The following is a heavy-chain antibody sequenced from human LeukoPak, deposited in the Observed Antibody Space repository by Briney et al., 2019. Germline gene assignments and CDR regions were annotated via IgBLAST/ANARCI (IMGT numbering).Heavy chain of an antibody. Sequence: PSETLSLTCTVSGGSITNYYWSWIRQPPGKGLEWIGYIYYSGSTNYNPSLKSRVTISVDTSKNQFSLKLSSVTAADTAVYYCARALVGDGASAYWGQGTLVTISS. J-gene: IGHJ4*02. CDR2: IYYSGST. V-gene: IGHV4-59*01. CDR3: ARALVGDGASAY. CDR1: GGSITNYY. D-gene: IGHD4/OR15-4a*01.